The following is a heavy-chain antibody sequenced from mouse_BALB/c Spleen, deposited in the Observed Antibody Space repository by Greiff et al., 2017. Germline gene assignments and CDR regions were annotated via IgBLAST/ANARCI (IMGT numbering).Heavy chain of an antibody. CDR3: ARPLYGYDGGYWYFDV. V-gene: IGHV2-2*02. Sequence: VKLVESGPGLVQPSQSLSITCTVSGFSLTSYGVHWVRQSPGKGLEWLGVIWSGGSTDYNAAFISRLSISKDNSKSQVFFKMNSLQANDTAIYYCARPLYGYDGGYWYFDVWGAGTTVTVSS. CDR1: GFSLTSYG. J-gene: IGHJ1*01. D-gene: IGHD2-2*01. CDR2: IWSGGST.